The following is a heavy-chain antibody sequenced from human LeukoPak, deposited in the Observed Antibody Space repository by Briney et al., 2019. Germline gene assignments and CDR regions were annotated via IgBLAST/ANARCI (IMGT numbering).Heavy chain of an antibody. CDR1: GCSVSSGSYY. J-gene: IGHJ6*04. Sequence: PSETLSLTCTVSGCSVSSGSYYWSWIRQPPGRGLEWIGYIYYSGSTNYNPSLKSRATISVDTSKNPFSLKLGSVTAADTAVYYCARNVCSSTSCYRAYYYGMDVWGKGTTVTVSS. D-gene: IGHD2-2*01. CDR2: IYYSGST. CDR3: ARNVCSSTSCYRAYYYGMDV. V-gene: IGHV4-61*01.